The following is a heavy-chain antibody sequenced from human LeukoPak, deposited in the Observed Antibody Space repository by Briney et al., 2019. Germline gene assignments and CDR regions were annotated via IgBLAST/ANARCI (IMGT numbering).Heavy chain of an antibody. CDR2: IYSGGST. V-gene: IGHV3-66*01. CDR1: GFTFDDYT. CDR3: ARVTQSWLRGITKDDWYFDL. J-gene: IGHJ2*01. Sequence: GGSLRLSCAASGFTFDDYTMHWVRQAPGKGLEWVSVIYSGGSTYYADSVKGRFTISRDNSKNTLYLQMNSLRAEDTAVYYCARVTQSWLRGITKDDWYFDLWGRGTLVTVSS. D-gene: IGHD3-10*01.